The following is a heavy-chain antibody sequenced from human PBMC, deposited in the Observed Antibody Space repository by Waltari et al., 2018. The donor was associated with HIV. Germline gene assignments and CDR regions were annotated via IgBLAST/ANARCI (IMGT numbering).Heavy chain of an antibody. CDR2: IKQDGSEK. J-gene: IGHJ6*02. CDR1: GFTFSSYW. V-gene: IGHV3-7*01. Sequence: EVQLVESGGGLVQPGGSLRLSCAASGFTFSSYWMSWVRQAPGKGLEWVANIKQDGSEKYYVDSVKGRFTISRDNAKNSLYLQMNSLRAEDTAVYYCARGGLRYKNYYYYGMDVWGQGTTVTVSS. CDR3: ARGGLRYKNYYYYGMDV. D-gene: IGHD4-17*01.